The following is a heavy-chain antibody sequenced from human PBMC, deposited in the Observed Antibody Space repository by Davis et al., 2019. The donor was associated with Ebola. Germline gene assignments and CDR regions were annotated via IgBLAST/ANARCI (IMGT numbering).Heavy chain of an antibody. CDR3: ARRVGARSGFDY. J-gene: IGHJ4*02. CDR1: GYTFTNYD. D-gene: IGHD1-26*01. V-gene: IGHV1-8*02. CDR2: MNPNSGNT. Sequence: AASVKVSCKASGYTFTNYDINWVRQATGQGLEWMGWMNPNSGNTGYAQKFQGRVTVTRNISISIAYMELNSLRSEDTAVYYCARRVGARSGFDYWGQGVPVTVSS.